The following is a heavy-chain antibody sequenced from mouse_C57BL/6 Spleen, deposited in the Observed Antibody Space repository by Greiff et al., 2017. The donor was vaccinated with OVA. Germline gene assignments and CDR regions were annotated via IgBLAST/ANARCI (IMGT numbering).Heavy chain of an antibody. CDR2: IDPSDSYT. D-gene: IGHD4-1*01. Sequence: QVQLQQPGAELVMPGASVKLSCKASGYTFTSYWMHWVKQRPGQGLEWIGEIDPSDSYTNYNQKFKGKSTLTVDKSSSTAYMQLSSLTSEDSAVYYCASNWDVGNFDYWGQGTTLTVSS. CDR3: ASNWDVGNFDY. CDR1: GYTFTSYW. J-gene: IGHJ2*01. V-gene: IGHV1-69*01.